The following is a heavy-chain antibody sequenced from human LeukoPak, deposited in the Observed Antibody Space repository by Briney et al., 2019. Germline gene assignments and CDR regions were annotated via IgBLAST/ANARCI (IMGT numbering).Heavy chain of an antibody. Sequence: PGGSLRLSCAASGFTFSSYSMNWVRRAPGKGLEWVANIKQDGSEKYYVDSVKGRFTISRDNAKNSLYLQMNSLRAEDTAVYYCAREWGEGAIGSWIGRRAFDIWGQGTMVTVSS. D-gene: IGHD1-26*01. V-gene: IGHV3-7*01. CDR2: IKQDGSEK. J-gene: IGHJ3*02. CDR3: AREWGEGAIGSWIGRRAFDI. CDR1: GFTFSSYS.